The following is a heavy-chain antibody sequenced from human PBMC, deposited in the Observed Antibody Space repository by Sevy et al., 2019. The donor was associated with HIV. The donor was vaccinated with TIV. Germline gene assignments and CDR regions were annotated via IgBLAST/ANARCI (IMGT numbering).Heavy chain of an antibody. CDR2: VYYTGGT. Sequence: SETLSLTCTVSGGSINSDHWNWIRQPPGKGLGGIGFVYYTGGTNYNPSLKNRVTISVDRTKNQFSLKLTSVTAADTAVYYCARRNDFDIWGQGTMVTVS. J-gene: IGHJ3*02. CDR3: ARRNDFDI. V-gene: IGHV4-59*08. CDR1: GGSINSDH.